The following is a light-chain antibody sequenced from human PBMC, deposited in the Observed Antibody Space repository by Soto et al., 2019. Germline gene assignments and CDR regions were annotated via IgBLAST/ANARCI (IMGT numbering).Light chain of an antibody. Sequence: DIQMTQSPSTLSASVGDSVTITCRASQSIAQWLAWYQQRPGKAPKLLIYRASTLDTGVPSRFSASGSGTEFTLTISSLQADDFATYYCQQYHSYSYTFGQGTKLEIK. CDR1: QSIAQW. V-gene: IGKV1-5*03. CDR3: QQYHSYSYT. J-gene: IGKJ2*01. CDR2: RAS.